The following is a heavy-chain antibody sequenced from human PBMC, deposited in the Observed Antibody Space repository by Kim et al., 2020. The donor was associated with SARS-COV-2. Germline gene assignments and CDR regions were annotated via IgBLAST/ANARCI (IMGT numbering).Heavy chain of an antibody. D-gene: IGHD3-22*01. CDR1: GFTFSSYW. Sequence: GGSLRLSCAASGFTFSSYWMSWVRQAPGKGLEWVANIKQDGSEKYYVDSVKGRFTISRDNAKNSLYLQMNSLRAEDTAVYYCARTGPYDSSGYFDYWGQGTLVTVSS. CDR2: IKQDGSEK. J-gene: IGHJ4*02. CDR3: ARTGPYDSSGYFDY. V-gene: IGHV3-7*01.